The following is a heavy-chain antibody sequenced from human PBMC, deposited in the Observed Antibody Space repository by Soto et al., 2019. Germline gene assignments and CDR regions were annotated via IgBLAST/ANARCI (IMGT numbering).Heavy chain of an antibody. V-gene: IGHV1-8*01. CDR2: MNPKTGNT. CDR1: GYIFTNFD. CDR3: ASGLDP. Sequence: QVRLVQSGAEVKKPGASVKVSCKPSGYIFTNFDINWVRQASGQGLEWMGWMNPKTGNTGYARQFQGRVTLSRDVSKSTAYMERNSLRAQDTAVYYCASGLDPWGQGTLVTVSP. J-gene: IGHJ5*02.